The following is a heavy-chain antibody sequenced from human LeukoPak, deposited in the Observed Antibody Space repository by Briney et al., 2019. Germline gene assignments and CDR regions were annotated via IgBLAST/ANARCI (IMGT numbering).Heavy chain of an antibody. Sequence: SETLSLTCTVSGGSISGSYWSWIRQPPGKGLEWIGYIYYSGNTKYNPSLKSRVTISRGTSKNQFSLKLTSVTAADTAVYYCARDGSGSYFNWFDPWGQGTLVTVSS. CDR2: IYYSGNT. V-gene: IGHV4-59*01. CDR1: GGSISGSY. D-gene: IGHD1-26*01. CDR3: ARDGSGSYFNWFDP. J-gene: IGHJ5*02.